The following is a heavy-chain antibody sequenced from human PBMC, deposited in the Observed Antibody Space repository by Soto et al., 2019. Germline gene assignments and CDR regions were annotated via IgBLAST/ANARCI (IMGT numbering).Heavy chain of an antibody. CDR3: ARATMVRGVAPGYYYGMDV. D-gene: IGHD3-10*01. J-gene: IGHJ6*02. CDR1: GGTFSSYA. CDR2: IIPIFGTA. V-gene: IGHV1-69*01. Sequence: QVQLVQSGAEVKKPGSSVKVSCKASGGTFSSYAISWVRQAPGQGLEWMGGIIPIFGTANYAQKFQGRVTITADESTSPAYMELSSLRSEDTAVYYCARATMVRGVAPGYYYGMDVWGQGTTVTVSS.